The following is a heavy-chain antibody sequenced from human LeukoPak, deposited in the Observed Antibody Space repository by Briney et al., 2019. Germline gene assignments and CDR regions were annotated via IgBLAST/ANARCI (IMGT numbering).Heavy chain of an antibody. J-gene: IGHJ4*02. CDR1: GFTFSSYA. Sequence: GGSLRLSCAASGFTFSSYAVSWVRQAPGKGLEWVSAISGSGGSTYYADSVKGRFTISRDNSKNTLYLQMNSLRAEDTAVYYCARGYYDSSGYLDYWGQGTLVTVSS. CDR3: ARGYYDSSGYLDY. V-gene: IGHV3-23*01. D-gene: IGHD3-22*01. CDR2: ISGSGGST.